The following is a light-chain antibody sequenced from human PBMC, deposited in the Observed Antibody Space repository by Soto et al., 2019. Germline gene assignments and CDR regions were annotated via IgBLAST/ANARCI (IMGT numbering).Light chain of an antibody. CDR1: QTVSSN. CDR3: QQASSFPIT. Sequence: EIVLTQSPGTLSLSPGERATLSCRASQTVSSNLAWYQQKPGQAPRLLIFDASTRATGIPDRISGSGAGTDFTLTISSLQPEDFATYFCQQASSFPITFGQGTRLEIK. J-gene: IGKJ5*01. CDR2: DAS. V-gene: IGKV3D-11*02.